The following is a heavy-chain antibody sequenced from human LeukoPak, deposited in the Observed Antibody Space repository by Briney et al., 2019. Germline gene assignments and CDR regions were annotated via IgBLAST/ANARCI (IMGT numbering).Heavy chain of an antibody. V-gene: IGHV1-2*02. J-gene: IGHJ4*02. D-gene: IGHD3-3*01. CDR1: GYTFTGYY. CDR3: ARGPQPWTECDL. CDR2: INPKSGGT. Sequence: GASVKLSSKASGYTFTGYYMHWGRHAPGQGLGWMGWINPKSGGTNSTQKFKGRVTMTRDTSITTAYMELSRLRSDDTAVYYCARGPQPWTECDLWGQGTLVTVSS.